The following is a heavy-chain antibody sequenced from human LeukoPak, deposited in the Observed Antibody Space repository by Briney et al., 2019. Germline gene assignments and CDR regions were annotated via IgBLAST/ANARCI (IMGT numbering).Heavy chain of an antibody. Sequence: ASVKVSCKASGYTFTSYYMHWVRQAPGQGLEWMGIINPSGGSTTYAQKFQGRVTMTRDTSTSTVYMELSSLRSEDTAVYYCARVPYCSNGICYTHYYCDYWGQGTLVTVSS. J-gene: IGHJ4*02. V-gene: IGHV1-46*01. CDR1: GYTFTSYY. CDR3: ARVPYCSNGICYTHYYCDY. CDR2: INPSGGST. D-gene: IGHD2-8*01.